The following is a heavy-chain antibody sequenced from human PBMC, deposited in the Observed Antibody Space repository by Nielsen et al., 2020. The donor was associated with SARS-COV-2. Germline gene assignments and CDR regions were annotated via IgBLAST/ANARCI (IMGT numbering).Heavy chain of an antibody. D-gene: IGHD3-10*01. CDR3: ARDRGPYYGSGPIIPSNSYGMAV. CDR2: IIPIFGTA. Sequence: SVKVSRMASGGTFSSYAISWVRQAPGQGLEWMGGIIPIFGTANYAQKFQGRVTITADESTSTAYMELSRLKSEDTAVYYCARDRGPYYGSGPIIPSNSYGMAVCGQGTTVIVPS. CDR1: GGTFSSYA. V-gene: IGHV1-69*13. J-gene: IGHJ6*02.